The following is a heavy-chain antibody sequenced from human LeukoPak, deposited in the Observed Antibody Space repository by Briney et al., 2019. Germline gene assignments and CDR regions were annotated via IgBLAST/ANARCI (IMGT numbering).Heavy chain of an antibody. CDR2: ISISSNYI. CDR3: ARDPYSGSYGNYYYYFMDV. J-gene: IGHJ6*03. Sequence: GGSLRLSCAASGFTFSRYSMNWVRQAPGKGLEWVSSISISSNYIYYPDSLKGRFTISRDNAKSSLYLQMNSLRAEDTAVYYCARDPYSGSYGNYYYYFMDVWGKGTTVTISS. D-gene: IGHD1-26*01. V-gene: IGHV3-21*01. CDR1: GFTFSRYS.